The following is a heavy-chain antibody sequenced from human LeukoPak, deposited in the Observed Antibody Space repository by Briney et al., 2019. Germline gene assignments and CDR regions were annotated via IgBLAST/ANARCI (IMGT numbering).Heavy chain of an antibody. J-gene: IGHJ3*02. Sequence: GGSLRLSCVASGFTFSSYAMGWVRQAPGKRPEWVSSLTDSGGTTYYVDSVKGRFTISRDNSKSTLYLHMNSLRAEDTAMYYCAKKRDAFDIWGQGTVVAVSS. CDR1: GFTFSSYA. CDR2: LTDSGGTT. D-gene: IGHD5-24*01. CDR3: AKKRDAFDI. V-gene: IGHV3-23*01.